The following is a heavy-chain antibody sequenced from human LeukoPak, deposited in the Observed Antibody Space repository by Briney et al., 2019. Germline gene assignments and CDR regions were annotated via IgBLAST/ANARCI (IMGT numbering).Heavy chain of an antibody. CDR2: ISSSSITI. CDR3: VRNRASSGWYF. V-gene: IGHV3-48*04. Sequence: GGSLRLSCAASGFTFSSYSLNWVRQAPGKGLEWVSFISSSSITIYYADSVKGRFTISRDNAEKSLYLQMNSLRAEDTAVYYCVRNRASSGWYFWGQGTLVTVSS. CDR1: GFTFSSYS. J-gene: IGHJ4*02. D-gene: IGHD6-19*01.